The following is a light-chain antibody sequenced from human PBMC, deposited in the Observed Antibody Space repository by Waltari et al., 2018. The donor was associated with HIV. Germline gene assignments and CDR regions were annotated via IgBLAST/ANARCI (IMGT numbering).Light chain of an antibody. CDR2: QIS. J-gene: IGKJ1*01. CDR3: MQGTDFPRT. Sequence: DVVLTQTPLSSSVTLGQPAAITCRSNKSLVHTNGNTYLSWLQQRPGQSPRLLIYQISKRLSGVPDRFSGGGAVTDFTLKISGVEADDVGLYYCMQGTDFPRTFGQGTKVEIK. V-gene: IGKV2-24*01. CDR1: KSLVHTNGNTY.